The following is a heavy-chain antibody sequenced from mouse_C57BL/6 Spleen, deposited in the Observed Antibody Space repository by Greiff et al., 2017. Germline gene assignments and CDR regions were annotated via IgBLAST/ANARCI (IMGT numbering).Heavy chain of an antibody. CDR1: GFNIKDYY. V-gene: IGHV14-1*01. CDR2: IDPEDGDT. D-gene: IGHD1-1*01. J-gene: IGHJ3*01. Sequence: VQLQQSGAELVRPGASVKLSCTASGFNIKDYYMHWVKQRPEQGLEWIGRIDPEDGDTEYAPKFQGKATMTADTSSNTAYLQLSSLTSEDTAVYYCTTYDCGSRSWFAYWGQGTLVTVSA. CDR3: TTYDCGSRSWFAY.